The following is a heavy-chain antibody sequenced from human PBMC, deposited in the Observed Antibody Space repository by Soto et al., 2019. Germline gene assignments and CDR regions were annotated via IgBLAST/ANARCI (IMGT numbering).Heavy chain of an antibody. CDR3: AKGQDTHYDYIWGSYRTMGTFFDI. CDR2: ISGSGGST. D-gene: IGHD3-16*02. CDR1: GFTFSSYA. J-gene: IGHJ3*02. Sequence: EVQLLESGGGLVQPGESLRLSCAASGFTFSSYAMSWVRQAPGKGLEWVSAISGSGGSTYYADSVKGRFTISRDNSKNTLYLQMNSLRAEDTAVYYCAKGQDTHYDYIWGSYRTMGTFFDIWGQGTMVTVSS. V-gene: IGHV3-23*01.